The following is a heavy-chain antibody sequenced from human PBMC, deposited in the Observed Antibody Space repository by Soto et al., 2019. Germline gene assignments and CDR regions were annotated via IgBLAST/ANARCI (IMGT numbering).Heavy chain of an antibody. CDR3: AASIAVAGPDSN. V-gene: IGHV1-58*01. CDR1: GFTFTSSA. D-gene: IGHD6-19*01. Sequence: GASVKVSCKASGFTFTSSAVQWVRQARGQRLEWIGWIVVGSGNTNYAQKFQERVTITRDMSTSTAYMELSSLRSEDTAVYYCAASIAVAGPDSNWGQGTLVTVSS. CDR2: IVVGSGNT. J-gene: IGHJ4*02.